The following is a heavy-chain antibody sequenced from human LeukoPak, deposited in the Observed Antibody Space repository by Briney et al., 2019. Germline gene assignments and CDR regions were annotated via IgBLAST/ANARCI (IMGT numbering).Heavy chain of an antibody. CDR3: ARYPYGSGTWLVYMDV. CDR1: GFTFGDYY. CDR2: ISIAGGTT. Sequence: MTGGSLRLSCEASGFTFGDYYMTWIRQAPGKGLEWVSHISIAGGTTHYADSVKGRFTISRDNAKNSLYLQMSSLRAEDTAVYYCARYPYGSGTWLVYMDVWGKGTTVTISS. J-gene: IGHJ6*03. V-gene: IGHV3-11*01. D-gene: IGHD3-10*01.